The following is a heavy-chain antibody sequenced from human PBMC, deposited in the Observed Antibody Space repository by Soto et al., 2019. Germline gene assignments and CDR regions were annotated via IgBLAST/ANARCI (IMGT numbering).Heavy chain of an antibody. D-gene: IGHD2-2*01. CDR2: IIGSSSIT. V-gene: IGHV3-48*02. CDR3: AAEGGFCSGTSCYDGGRYYYYGMDV. CDR1: GFIFSTYS. J-gene: IGHJ6*02. Sequence: XGSLRLSCSAAGFIFSTYSMNWVRQAPGKGLEWVSYIIGSSSITYYADSVKGRFTVSRDNAKNSLYLQMNSLRDEDTAVYYCAAEGGFCSGTSCYDGGRYYYYGMDVWGQGTTVTVSS.